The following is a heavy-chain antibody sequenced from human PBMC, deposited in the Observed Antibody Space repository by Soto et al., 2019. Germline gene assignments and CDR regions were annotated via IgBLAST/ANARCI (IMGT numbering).Heavy chain of an antibody. J-gene: IGHJ5*02. CDR1: GYTFTSYG. CDR2: ISAYNGNT. V-gene: IGHV1-18*01. D-gene: IGHD2-2*03. Sequence: GASVKVSCKASGYTFTSYGISWVRQAPGQGLEWMGWISAYNGNTNYAQKLQGRVTMTTDTSTSTAYMELRSLRSDDTAVYYCARDLYGYCSSTSCYGVWFDPWGKGTLVTVSS. CDR3: ARDLYGYCSSTSCYGVWFDP.